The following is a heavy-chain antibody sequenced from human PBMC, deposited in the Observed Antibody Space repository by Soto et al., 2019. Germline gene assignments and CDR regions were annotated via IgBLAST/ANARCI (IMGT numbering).Heavy chain of an antibody. J-gene: IGHJ4*02. CDR3: ARNLNHYFDY. V-gene: IGHV3-33*01. Sequence: GGSLRLSCAASGFIFSNYGMHWVRQAPDKGLEWVAVIWSDGGDKYYADSVKGRFTISKDNSKNMLFLQINSLRAEDTAVYYCARNLNHYFDYWGQGTLVTVSS. CDR1: GFIFSNYG. CDR2: IWSDGGDK.